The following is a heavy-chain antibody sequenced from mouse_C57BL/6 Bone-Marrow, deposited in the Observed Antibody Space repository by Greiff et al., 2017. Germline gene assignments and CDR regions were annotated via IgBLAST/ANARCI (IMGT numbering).Heavy chain of an antibody. CDR2: IHPNSGST. D-gene: IGHD1-1*01. CDR3: ARPVYYGSSLFDY. J-gene: IGHJ2*01. V-gene: IGHV1-64*01. CDR1: GYTFTSYW. Sequence: QVQLQQPGAELVKPGASVKLSCKASGYTFTSYWMHWVKQRPGQGLEWIGMIHPNSGSTNYNEKFKSKATLTVDKSSSTAYMQLSSLTSEDSAVYYCARPVYYGSSLFDYWGQGTTLTVSS.